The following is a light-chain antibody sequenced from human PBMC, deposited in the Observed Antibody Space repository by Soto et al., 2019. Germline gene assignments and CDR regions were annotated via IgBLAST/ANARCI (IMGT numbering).Light chain of an antibody. CDR2: GAS. Sequence: VLTQSPVALTFPPREKSTLSCRASQSLSATYVAWYQQRPGQAPRLLMDGASFRATGIPARVSGRGAGIDFTLCIIRPEAEDIEVYYWQQYDSWTFGQGTK. V-gene: IGKV3-20*01. CDR3: QQYDSWT. J-gene: IGKJ1*01. CDR1: QSLSATY.